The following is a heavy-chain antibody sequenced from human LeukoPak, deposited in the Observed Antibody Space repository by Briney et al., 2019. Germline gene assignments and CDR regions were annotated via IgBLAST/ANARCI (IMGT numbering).Heavy chain of an antibody. V-gene: IGHV3-30-3*01. J-gene: IGHJ6*02. CDR2: ISYDGSNK. D-gene: IGHD2-8*01. CDR3: ARGPERTGVGTRYYYDMDV. CDR1: GFTFDDYA. Sequence: GGSLRLSCAASGFTFDDYAMHWVRQAPGKGLEWVAFISYDGSNKYYADSVKGRFTISRDNSKNTLYLQMNSLRAEDTAVYYCARGPERTGVGTRYYYDMDVWGQGTTVTVSS.